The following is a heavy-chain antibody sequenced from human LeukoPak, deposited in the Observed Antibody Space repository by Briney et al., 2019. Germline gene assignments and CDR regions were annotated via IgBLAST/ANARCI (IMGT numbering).Heavy chain of an antibody. Sequence: SETLSLTCAVYGGSFSGYYWSWIRQPPGKGLEWIGEINHSGSTNYNPSLKSRVTISVDTSKNQFSLKLSSVTAADTAVYYCARQFRYSSSWFGNWFDPWGQGTLVTVSS. J-gene: IGHJ5*02. CDR2: INHSGST. D-gene: IGHD6-13*01. V-gene: IGHV4-34*01. CDR3: ARQFRYSSSWFGNWFDP. CDR1: GGSFSGYY.